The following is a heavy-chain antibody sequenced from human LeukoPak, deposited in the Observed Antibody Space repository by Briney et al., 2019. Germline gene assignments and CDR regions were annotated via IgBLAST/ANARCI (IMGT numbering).Heavy chain of an antibody. CDR2: TWFDGSNQ. D-gene: IGHD3-10*01. Sequence: GSLRLSCAASGFTFSDYGMHWVRQAPGKGLEWVAVTWFDGSNQYYADSVKGRFTVSKDFSENTLYLQMNSLRAEDTAVYYCARDHKVRGIVADYFYGMDVWGQGTTVTVSS. CDR1: GFTFSDYG. J-gene: IGHJ6*02. V-gene: IGHV3-33*01. CDR3: ARDHKVRGIVADYFYGMDV.